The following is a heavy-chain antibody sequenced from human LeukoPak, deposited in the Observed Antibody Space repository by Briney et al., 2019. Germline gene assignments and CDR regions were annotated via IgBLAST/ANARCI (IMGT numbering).Heavy chain of an antibody. V-gene: IGHV1-18*01. CDR3: ARDPPFDP. CDR2: ISAYNGNT. Sequence: ASVKVSCKASGYTFTSYGISWVRQAPGQGLEWMGWISAYNGNTNYAQKFQGRVTMTRDTSISTAYMELSRLRSDDTAVYYCARDPPFDPWGQGTLVTVSS. J-gene: IGHJ5*02. CDR1: GYTFTSYG.